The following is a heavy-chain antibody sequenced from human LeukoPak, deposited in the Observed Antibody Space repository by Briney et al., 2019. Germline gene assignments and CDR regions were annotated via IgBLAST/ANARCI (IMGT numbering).Heavy chain of an antibody. V-gene: IGHV3-23*01. CDR1: GFIFSSYE. CDR2: ITGSGGRT. CDR3: ARDIRMASFDY. D-gene: IGHD5-24*01. J-gene: IGHJ4*02. Sequence: GGSLRLSCAASGFIFSSYEMNWVRQAPGKGLEWVSGITGSGGRTYYADSVKGRFTISRDNSKNTLYLQVNSLRADDTAVYYCARDIRMASFDYWGQGTLVTVSS.